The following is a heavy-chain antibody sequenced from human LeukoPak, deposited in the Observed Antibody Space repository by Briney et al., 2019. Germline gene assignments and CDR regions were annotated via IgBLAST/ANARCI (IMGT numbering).Heavy chain of an antibody. CDR3: ARHGSYYDFWSGYHDY. J-gene: IGHJ4*02. CDR1: GGSISSGSYY. CDR2: IYTSGST. V-gene: IGHV4-61*02. Sequence: PSQTLSLTCTVSGGSISSGSYYWNWIRQPAGKGLEWIGRIYTSGSTNYNPSLKSRVTISVDTSRNQFSLKLSSVTAADTAVYYCARHGSYYDFWSGYHDYWGQGTLVTVSS. D-gene: IGHD3-3*01.